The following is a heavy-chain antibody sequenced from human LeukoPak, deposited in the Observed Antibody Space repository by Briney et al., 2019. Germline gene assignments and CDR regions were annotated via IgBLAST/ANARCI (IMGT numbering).Heavy chain of an antibody. V-gene: IGHV3-21*01. CDR3: ARRNGNLDYGDHEALDY. CDR2: ISSSSSYI. CDR1: GFTFSSYS. J-gene: IGHJ4*02. Sequence: GGSLRRSCAASGFTFSSYSMNWVRQAPGKGLEWVSSISSSSSYIYYADSVKGRFTISRDNAKNSLYLQMNSLRAEDTAVYYCARRNGNLDYGDHEALDYWGRGTLVTVSS. D-gene: IGHD4-17*01.